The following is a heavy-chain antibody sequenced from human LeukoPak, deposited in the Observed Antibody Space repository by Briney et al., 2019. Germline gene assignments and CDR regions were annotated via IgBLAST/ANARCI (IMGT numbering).Heavy chain of an antibody. Sequence: SETLSLTCAVSGGSISRGGYSWSWIRQPPGKGLEWIGYIYHSGSTYYNPSLKSRVTISVDRSKNQFSLKLSSVTAADTAVYYCARDHQGTVSKWFDPWGQGTLVTVSS. D-gene: IGHD1-1*01. CDR1: GGSISRGGYS. J-gene: IGHJ5*02. V-gene: IGHV4-30-2*01. CDR2: IYHSGST. CDR3: ARDHQGTVSKWFDP.